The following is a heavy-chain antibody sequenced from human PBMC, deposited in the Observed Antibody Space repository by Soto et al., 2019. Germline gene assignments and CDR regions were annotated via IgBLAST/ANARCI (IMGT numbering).Heavy chain of an antibody. CDR3: AKECGSWESDRWCYFDY. CDR1: GFTFSSYA. V-gene: IGHV3-23*01. CDR2: ISGSGGST. D-gene: IGHD6-13*01. J-gene: IGHJ4*02. Sequence: GGSLRLSCAASGFTFSSYAMSWVRQAPGKGLEWVSAISGSGGSTYYADSVKGRFTISRDNSKNTLYLQMNSLRAEDTAVYYCAKECGSWESDRWCYFDYWGQGTLVTVSS.